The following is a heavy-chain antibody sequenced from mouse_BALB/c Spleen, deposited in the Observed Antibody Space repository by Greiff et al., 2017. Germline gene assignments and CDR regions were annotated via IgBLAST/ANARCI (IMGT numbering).Heavy chain of an antibody. CDR2: IYPGNSDT. Sequence: EVQLQQSGTVLARPGASVKMSCKASGYTFTSYWMHWVKQRPGQGLEWIGAIYPGNSDTSYNQKFKGKAKLTAVTSTSTAYMELSSLTNEDSAVYYCTTYYYGSRAWDYFDYWGQGTTLTVSS. V-gene: IGHV1-5*01. CDR1: GYTFTSYW. D-gene: IGHD1-1*01. CDR3: TTYYYGSRAWDYFDY. J-gene: IGHJ2*01.